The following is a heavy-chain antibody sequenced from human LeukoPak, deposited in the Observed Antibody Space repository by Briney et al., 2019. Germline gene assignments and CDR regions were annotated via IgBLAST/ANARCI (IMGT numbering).Heavy chain of an antibody. J-gene: IGHJ4*02. D-gene: IGHD1-1*01. CDR3: AKAYSRGNYYFDY. CDR1: GFTFSNYW. CDR2: ITEDGSEK. V-gene: IGHV3-7*01. Sequence: GGSLRLSCAASGFTFSNYWMSWVRQAPGKGLEWVANITEDGSEKNYVDFVKGRFTISRDNAKNSLYLQMNSLRAEDTAVYYCAKAYSRGNYYFDYWGQGTLVTVSS.